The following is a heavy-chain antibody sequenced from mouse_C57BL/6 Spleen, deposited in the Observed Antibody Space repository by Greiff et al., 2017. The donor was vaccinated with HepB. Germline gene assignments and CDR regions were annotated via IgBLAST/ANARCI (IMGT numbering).Heavy chain of an antibody. Sequence: EVKVVESGGGLVKPGGSLKLSCAASGFTFSSYAMSWVRQTPEKRLEWVATISDGGSYTYYPDNVKGRSTISRDNAKNNLYLQMSHLKSEDTAMYYCARGKLDWYFDVWGPGTTVTVSS. D-gene: IGHD4-1*01. V-gene: IGHV5-4*03. J-gene: IGHJ1*01. CDR1: GFTFSSYA. CDR2: ISDGGSYT. CDR3: ARGKLDWYFDV.